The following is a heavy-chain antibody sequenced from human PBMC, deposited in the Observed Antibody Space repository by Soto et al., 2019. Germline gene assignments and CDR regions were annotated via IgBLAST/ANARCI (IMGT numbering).Heavy chain of an antibody. CDR2: INPSGGST. Sequence: ASGKVCCKESGYTFANSDRPSVRPAPGQGLEWMGIINPSGGSTSYAQKFQGRVTMTRDTSTSTVYMELSSLRSEDTAVYYCARARTGTTEFGSRLFDYWGQRTQVTVSA. J-gene: IGHJ4*02. V-gene: IGHV1-46*01. D-gene: IGHD1-7*01. CDR3: ARARTGTTEFGSRLFDY. CDR1: GYTFANSD.